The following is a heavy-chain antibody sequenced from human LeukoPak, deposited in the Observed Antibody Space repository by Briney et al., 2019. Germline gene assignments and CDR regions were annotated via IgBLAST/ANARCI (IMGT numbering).Heavy chain of an antibody. J-gene: IGHJ4*02. CDR3: ARSIAVARYYFDY. CDR1: GFTFSGYS. CDR2: ISSSSSNI. Sequence: KPGGSLRLSCAASGFTFSGYSMNWVRQAPGKGLEWVSSISSSSSNIYYADSVKVRFTISRDNAKNSLYLQMNSLRAEDTAVYYCARSIAVARYYFDYWGQGTLVTVSS. D-gene: IGHD6-19*01. V-gene: IGHV3-21*01.